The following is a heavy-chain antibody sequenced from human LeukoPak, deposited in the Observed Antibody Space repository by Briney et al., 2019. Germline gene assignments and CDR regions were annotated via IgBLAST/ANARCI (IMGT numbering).Heavy chain of an antibody. CDR2: IYYSGST. CDR3: VRGPSIAARPVDY. V-gene: IGHV4-61*01. Sequence: SETLSLTCTVSGGSVSSGSYYWSWIRQPPGKGLEWIGYIYYSGSTNYNPSLKSRVTISVDTSKNQFSLKLSSVTAADTAVYYCVRGPSIAARPVDYWGQGTLVTVSS. D-gene: IGHD6-6*01. J-gene: IGHJ4*02. CDR1: GGSVSSGSYY.